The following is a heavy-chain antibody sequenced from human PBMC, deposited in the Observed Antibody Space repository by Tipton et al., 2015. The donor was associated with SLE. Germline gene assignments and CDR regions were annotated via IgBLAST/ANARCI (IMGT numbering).Heavy chain of an antibody. CDR2: IADTGSP. D-gene: IGHD6-19*01. V-gene: IGHV4-34*01. J-gene: IGHJ4*02. CDR1: GGSFSGYR. CDR3: ARGPFQRWPPGAY. Sequence: TLSLTCAVYGGSFSGYRWTWIRQPPGQGLEWVGEIADTGSPNYNPSLKSRATISLDTSKSQFSLILNSLTAADTAVYYCARGPFQRWPPGAYWGQGTLVTVSS.